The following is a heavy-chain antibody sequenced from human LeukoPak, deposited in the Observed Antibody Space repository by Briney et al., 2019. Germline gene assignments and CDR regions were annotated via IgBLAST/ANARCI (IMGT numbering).Heavy chain of an antibody. CDR1: GGSIRSSYYY. J-gene: IGHJ4*02. D-gene: IGHD3-22*01. CDR2: IYDSGST. V-gene: IGHV4-39*07. Sequence: PSETLSLTCTVSGGSIRSSYYYWGWIRQPPGKGLEWIGSIYDSGSTYYNPSLKSRVTISVDTSKNQFSLKLSSVTAADTAVYYCARVSSSGYYYLDYWGQGTLVTVSS. CDR3: ARVSSSGYYYLDY.